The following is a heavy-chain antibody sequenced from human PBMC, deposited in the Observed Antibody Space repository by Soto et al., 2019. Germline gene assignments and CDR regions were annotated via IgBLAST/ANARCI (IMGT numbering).Heavy chain of an antibody. CDR1: GFLLSNAKRG. D-gene: IGHD5-18*01. V-gene: IGHV2-26*01. CDR3: SRNPDTAMHFDF. CDR2: ISSTDVK. J-gene: IGHJ4*02. Sequence: SGPTLVNPTETLTRTCTVSGFLLSNAKRGVSGIRQPPGQALEWLAYISSTDVKSYTTAPKSRLTISKDTSNTQVVLTMTNMDPAETATYYCSRNPDTAMHFDFWGQGALVTVSS.